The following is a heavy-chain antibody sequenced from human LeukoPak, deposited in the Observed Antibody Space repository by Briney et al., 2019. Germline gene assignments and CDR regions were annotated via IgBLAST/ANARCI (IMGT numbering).Heavy chain of an antibody. D-gene: IGHD3-10*01. CDR2: IYYSGST. V-gene: IGHV4-39*02. CDR3: ARGHYFASGNYYRGWFDP. Sequence: SETLSLTCTVSGGSISSTYYYWGWIRQPPGKGLEWIGTIYYSGSTYYNPSLKSRVTISVDTSKDHFSLKLSSVTAADTAVYYCARGHYFASGNYYRGWFDPWGQGSLVTVSS. CDR1: GGSISSTYYY. J-gene: IGHJ5*02.